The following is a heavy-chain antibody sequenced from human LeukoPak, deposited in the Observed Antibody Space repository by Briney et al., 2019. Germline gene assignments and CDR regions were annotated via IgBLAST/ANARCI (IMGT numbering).Heavy chain of an antibody. Sequence: PGGSLRLSCAASGFTFSSYAMPWVRQAPGKGLEWVAVISYDGSNKYYADSVKGRFTISRDNSKNTLYLQMNSLRAEDTAVYYCARGGYSSSWYPGGDSIFDYWGQGTLVTVSS. CDR1: GFTFSSYA. V-gene: IGHV3-30-3*01. CDR3: ARGGYSSSWYPGGDSIFDY. J-gene: IGHJ4*02. D-gene: IGHD6-13*01. CDR2: ISYDGSNK.